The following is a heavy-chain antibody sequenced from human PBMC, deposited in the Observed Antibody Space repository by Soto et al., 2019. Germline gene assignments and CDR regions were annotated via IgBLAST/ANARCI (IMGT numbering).Heavy chain of an antibody. CDR1: GYTFTSYG. CDR2: ISAYNGNT. V-gene: IGHV1-18*01. D-gene: IGHD6-19*01. J-gene: IGHJ6*02. Sequence: GASVKVSCKASGYTFTSYGISWVRQAPGQGLEWMGWISAYNGNTNYAQKLQGRVTMTTDTSTSTAYMELRSLRSDDTAVYYCAQGGGAVAGYYYYYGMDVWGQGTTVTVSS. CDR3: AQGGGAVAGYYYYYGMDV.